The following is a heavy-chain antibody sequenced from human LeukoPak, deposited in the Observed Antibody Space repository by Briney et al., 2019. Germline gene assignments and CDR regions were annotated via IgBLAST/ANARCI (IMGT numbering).Heavy chain of an antibody. CDR2: ISSSSSYI. D-gene: IGHD3-10*01. Sequence: GGSLRLSCAASGFTFSSYSMNWVRQAPGKGLEWVSSISSSSSYIYYADSVKGRFTISRENAKNSLYLQMNSLRAGDTAVYYCARGGVFGSDSYNGYFDLWGRGTLVTVSS. J-gene: IGHJ2*01. V-gene: IGHV3-21*01. CDR3: ARGGVFGSDSYNGYFDL. CDR1: GFTFSSYS.